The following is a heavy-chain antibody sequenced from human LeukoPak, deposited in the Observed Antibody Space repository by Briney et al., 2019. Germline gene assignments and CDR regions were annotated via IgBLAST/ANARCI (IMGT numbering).Heavy chain of an antibody. CDR1: GGSISSYY. J-gene: IGHJ4*02. D-gene: IGHD6-6*01. CDR2: IYTSGST. Sequence: SETLSLTCTVSGGSISSYYWSWIRQPXXXXXXWIGRIYTSGSTNYNPSLKSRVTMSVDTSKNQFSLKLSSVTAADTAVYYCARDLLGGSSIWGQGTLVTVSS. CDR3: ARDLLGGSSI. V-gene: IGHV4-4*07.